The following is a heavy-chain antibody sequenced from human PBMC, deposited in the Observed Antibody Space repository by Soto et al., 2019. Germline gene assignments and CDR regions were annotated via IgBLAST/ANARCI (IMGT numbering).Heavy chain of an antibody. V-gene: IGHV4-61*01. J-gene: IGHJ6*02. D-gene: IGHD2-21*02. CDR1: GGSISSSNY. CDR2: MYNTGST. Sequence: SETLSLTCAVSGGSISSSNYWSWIRQPPGKGLEWIGYMYNTGSTVYNPSFKSRVTISVDTSKNQFSLKLNSVTAADTAVYYCARDLWGYCGTDCYPLDVWGQGTTVTVSS. CDR3: ARDLWGYCGTDCYPLDV.